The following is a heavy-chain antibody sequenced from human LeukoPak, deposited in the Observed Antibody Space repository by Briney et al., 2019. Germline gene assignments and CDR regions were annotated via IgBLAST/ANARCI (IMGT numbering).Heavy chain of an antibody. CDR2: IYHSGST. CDR1: GGSISSSSYY. CDR3: ARGDSGSYYWYNWFDP. V-gene: IGHV4-39*07. Sequence: SETLSLTCTVSGGSISSSSYYWGWIRQPPGKGLEWIGSIYHSGSTYYNPSLKSRVTISVDTSKNQFSLKLSSVTAADTAVYYCARGDSGSYYWYNWFDPRGQGTLVTVSS. D-gene: IGHD1-26*01. J-gene: IGHJ5*02.